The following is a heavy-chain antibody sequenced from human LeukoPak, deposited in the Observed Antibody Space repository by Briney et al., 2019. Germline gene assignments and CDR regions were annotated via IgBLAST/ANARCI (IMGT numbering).Heavy chain of an antibody. V-gene: IGHV1-24*01. D-gene: IGHD6-19*01. J-gene: IGHJ5*02. CDR1: GYTLTELS. Sequence: ASVEVSCKVSGYTLTELSMHWVRQAPGKGLEWMGGFDPEDGETIYAQKFQGRVTMTEDTSTDTAYMELSSLRSEDTAVYYCATVGPYPGSGWYNWFDPWGQGTLVTVSS. CDR2: FDPEDGET. CDR3: ATVGPYPGSGWYNWFDP.